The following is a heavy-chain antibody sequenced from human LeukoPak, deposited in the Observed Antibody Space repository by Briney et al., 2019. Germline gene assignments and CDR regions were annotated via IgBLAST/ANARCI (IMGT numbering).Heavy chain of an antibody. Sequence: ASVKVSCKASGYTFTSYYIHWVRQAPGQGLEWMGTINPSGGSTNYAQKFQGRATMTRDTSTTTVYMELSSLRSEDTAVYYCARDRGCGTNCYSAFDIWGQGTMITVSS. CDR2: INPSGGST. V-gene: IGHV1-46*01. J-gene: IGHJ3*02. D-gene: IGHD2-21*02. CDR1: GYTFTSYY. CDR3: ARDRGCGTNCYSAFDI.